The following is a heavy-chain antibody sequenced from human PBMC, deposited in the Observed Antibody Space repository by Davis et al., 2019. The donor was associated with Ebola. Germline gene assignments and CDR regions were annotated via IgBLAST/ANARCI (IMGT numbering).Heavy chain of an antibody. CDR2: ISAYNGNT. J-gene: IGHJ6*02. D-gene: IGHD2-2*01. V-gene: IGHV1-18*01. CDR3: AREDVVVPAVPYYGMDV. Sequence: ASVKVSCKASGYTFTSYDINWVRQAPGQGLEWMGWISAYNGNTNYAQKLQGRVTMTTDTSTSTAYMELRSLRSDDTAVYYCAREDVVVPAVPYYGMDVWGQGTTVTVSS. CDR1: GYTFTSYD.